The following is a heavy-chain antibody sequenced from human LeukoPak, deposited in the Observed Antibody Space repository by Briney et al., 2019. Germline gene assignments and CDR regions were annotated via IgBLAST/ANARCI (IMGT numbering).Heavy chain of an antibody. D-gene: IGHD3-3*01. CDR2: IWFDGSNK. CDR3: AREYYDFWSGSFQH. Sequence: QPGRSLRLSCAASGFTFSSFGMHWVRQAPGKGLEWVAFIWFDGSNKYFGDSVKGRFTISRDNSKNTVYLQMNSLRAEDTAVYYCAREYYDFWSGSFQHWGQGTLVTVSS. CDR1: GFTFSSFG. V-gene: IGHV3-33*01. J-gene: IGHJ1*01.